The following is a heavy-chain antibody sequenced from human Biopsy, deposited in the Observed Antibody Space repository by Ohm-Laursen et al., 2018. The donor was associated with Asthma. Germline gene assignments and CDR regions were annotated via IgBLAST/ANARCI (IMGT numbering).Heavy chain of an antibody. Sequence: SLRLSCSASGFTFSSFGMHWVRQAPGKGLEWVACISYDGSNKYYADSVKGRSTISRDNSKNTLYLQMNSPRAEDTAVYYCSREEPTSGWYQGSILRWGQGTLVTVSS. D-gene: IGHD6-19*01. V-gene: IGHV3-30*03. CDR2: ISYDGSNK. CDR1: GFTFSSFG. CDR3: SREEPTSGWYQGSILR. J-gene: IGHJ4*02.